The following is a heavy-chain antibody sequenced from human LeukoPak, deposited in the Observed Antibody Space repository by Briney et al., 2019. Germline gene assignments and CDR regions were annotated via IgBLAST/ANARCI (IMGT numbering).Heavy chain of an antibody. V-gene: IGHV3-48*03. J-gene: IGHJ6*03. D-gene: IGHD3-10*01. CDR2: ISRHSSGSTL. CDR3: ARETITMIRGVIITDYYYHMDV. Sequence: GGSLRLSCAASGFTFSSYEMNWVRQAPGKGLEWISYISRHSSGSTLYYADSVKGRFTISRDNAKNSLYLQMNSLRAEDTAVYYCARETITMIRGVIITDYYYHMDVWGKGTSVTVSS. CDR1: GFTFSSYE.